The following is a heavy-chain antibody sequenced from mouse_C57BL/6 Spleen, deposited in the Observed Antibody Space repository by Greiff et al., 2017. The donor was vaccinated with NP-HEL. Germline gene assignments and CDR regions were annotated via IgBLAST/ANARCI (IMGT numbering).Heavy chain of an antibody. Sequence: EVKLVESEGGLVQPGSSMKLSCTASGFTFSDYYMAWVRQVPEKGLEWVANINYDGSSTYYLDSLKSRFIISRDNAKNILYLQMSSLKSEDTATYYCAREQLSQSSYAMDYWGQGTSVTVSS. D-gene: IGHD3-2*02. CDR1: GFTFSDYY. J-gene: IGHJ4*01. CDR2: INYDGSST. CDR3: AREQLSQSSYAMDY. V-gene: IGHV5-16*01.